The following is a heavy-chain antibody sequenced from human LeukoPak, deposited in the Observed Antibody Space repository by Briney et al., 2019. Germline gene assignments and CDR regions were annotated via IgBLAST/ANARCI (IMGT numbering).Heavy chain of an antibody. V-gene: IGHV3-7*03. CDR3: ARIQLYYYYYGLDV. Sequence: GGSLRLSCAASGFTFSSFWMTWVRQAPGKELEWVANIKVDGSEKNYVDSVKGRFTVSRDNAKNSLYLQMNSLRAEDTAVYYCARIQLYYYYYGLDVWGQGTTVTVSS. CDR2: IKVDGSEK. D-gene: IGHD5-18*01. J-gene: IGHJ6*02. CDR1: GFTFSSFW.